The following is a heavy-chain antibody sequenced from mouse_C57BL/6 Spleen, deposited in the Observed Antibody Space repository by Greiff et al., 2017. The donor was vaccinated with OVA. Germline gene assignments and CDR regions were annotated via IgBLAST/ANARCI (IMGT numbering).Heavy chain of an antibody. CDR1: GYTFTSYW. CDR3: ARELLYYAMDY. CDR2: IDPNSGGT. V-gene: IGHV1-72*01. Sequence: QVQLQQPGAELVKPGASVKLSCKASGYTFTSYWMHWVKQRPGRGLEWIGRIDPNSGGTKYNEKFKSKATLTVDKPSSTAYMQLISLTSEDSAVYYCARELLYYAMDYWGQGTSVTVSS. D-gene: IGHD4-1*01. J-gene: IGHJ4*01.